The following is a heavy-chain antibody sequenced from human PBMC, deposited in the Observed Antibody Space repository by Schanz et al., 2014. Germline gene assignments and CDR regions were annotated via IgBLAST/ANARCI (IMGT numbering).Heavy chain of an antibody. D-gene: IGHD3-22*01. CDR3: AREDGLYDRGWFDP. J-gene: IGHJ5*02. V-gene: IGHV1-18*04. Sequence: VQLVQSGAEVKRPGASVRVSCKASGYTFTSDSMHWVRQAPGQGLEWMGWISAYNGNTNYAQKLQDRVTMTTDTSTSTAYLELRSLTSEDTAVYYCAREDGLYDRGWFDPWGQGTLVTVSS. CDR1: GYTFTSDS. CDR2: ISAYNGNT.